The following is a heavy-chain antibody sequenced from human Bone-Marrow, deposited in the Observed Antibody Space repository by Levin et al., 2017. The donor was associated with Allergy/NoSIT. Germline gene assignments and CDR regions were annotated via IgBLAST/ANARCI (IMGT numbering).Heavy chain of an antibody. Sequence: SVKVSCRSSGGNFHNLAISWVRQAPGQGFEWMGGIIPLLGTPTYAQRFQGRVTVATDESTNTAYMELRGLRSDDTAVYYCAGRDYSDNSAYYGPFDYWGQGTLVTISS. CDR1: GGNFHNLA. CDR2: IIPLLGTP. J-gene: IGHJ4*02. CDR3: AGRDYSDNSAYYGPFDY. V-gene: IGHV1-69*05. D-gene: IGHD3-22*01.